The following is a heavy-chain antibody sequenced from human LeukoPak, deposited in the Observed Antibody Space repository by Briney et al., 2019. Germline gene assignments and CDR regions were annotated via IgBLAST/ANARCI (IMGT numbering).Heavy chain of an antibody. V-gene: IGHV3-30*02. D-gene: IGHD3-9*01. CDR3: AKAPYCDILTGLDY. J-gene: IGHJ4*02. Sequence: GGSLRLSCAASGFTFSSYGMHWVRQAPGKGREWVAFIRYDGSNKYYADSVKGRFTISRDNSKNTLYLQMNSLRAEDTAVYYCAKAPYCDILTGLDYWGQGTLVSVSS. CDR1: GFTFSSYG. CDR2: IRYDGSNK.